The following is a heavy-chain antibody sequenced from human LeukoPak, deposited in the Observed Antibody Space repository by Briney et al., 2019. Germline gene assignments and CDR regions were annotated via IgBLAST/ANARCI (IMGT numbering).Heavy chain of an antibody. V-gene: IGHV3-7*01. J-gene: IGHJ4*02. CDR1: AFIFSGHW. D-gene: IGHD1-26*01. CDR2: IKEDGSVR. Sequence: GGSLRLSCEGSAFIFSGHWMNWVRQTPGKGLEWVASIKEDGSVRQYVDSVKGRFTISRDNAKNSLFLQMNSLRAEDTAVFYCASVSGSGSYQDYFDYWGQGTLVTVSS. CDR3: ASVSGSGSYQDYFDY.